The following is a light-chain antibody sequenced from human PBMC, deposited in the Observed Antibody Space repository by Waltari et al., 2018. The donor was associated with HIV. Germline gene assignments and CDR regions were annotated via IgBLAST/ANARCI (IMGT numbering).Light chain of an antibody. V-gene: IGKV1-5*03. J-gene: IGKJ1*01. CDR1: QSISSW. CDR2: KAS. CDR3: QQYNSYPWT. Sequence: DIQMTQSPSTLSASVGDRVTITCRASQSISSWLAWYQQKPGKAPKLLIYKASSLESGVTSRFRGSGSGTVFTLTISSLQPDDFATYYCQQYNSYPWTFGQGTNVEIK.